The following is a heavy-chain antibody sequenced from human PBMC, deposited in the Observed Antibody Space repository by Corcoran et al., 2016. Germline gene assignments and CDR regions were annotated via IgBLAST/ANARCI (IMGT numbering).Heavy chain of an antibody. Sequence: QVQLVQSGAEVKKPGSSVKVSCKASGGTFRSYAISWVRQAPGQGLEWMGGIIPIFGTANSAQKFQGRVTITADESTSTAYMELSSLRSEDTAVDYCARVPLVLGRWLPRLPDYWGQGTLVTVSS. CDR3: ARVPLVLGRWLPRLPDY. V-gene: IGHV1-69*01. D-gene: IGHD5-12*01. CDR1: GGTFRSYA. CDR2: IIPIFGTA. J-gene: IGHJ4*02.